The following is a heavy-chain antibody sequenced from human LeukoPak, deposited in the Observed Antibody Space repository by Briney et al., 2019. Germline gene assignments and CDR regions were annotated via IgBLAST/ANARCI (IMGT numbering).Heavy chain of an antibody. CDR1: GYTFTSYG. CDR2: ISAYNGNT. D-gene: IGHD2-2*02. V-gene: IGHV1-18*01. Sequence: ASVKVSCKASGYTFTSYGISWVRQAPGQGLEWMGWISAYNGNTNYAQKLQGRVTMTTDTSTSTAYMELRSLRSDDTAVYYCARDLYCSSTNCYMSFDYYYYGMDVWGQGTTVTVSS. J-gene: IGHJ6*02. CDR3: ARDLYCSSTNCYMSFDYYYYGMDV.